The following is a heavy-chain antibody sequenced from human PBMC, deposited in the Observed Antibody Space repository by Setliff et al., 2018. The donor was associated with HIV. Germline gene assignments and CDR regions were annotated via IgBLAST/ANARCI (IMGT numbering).Heavy chain of an antibody. J-gene: IGHJ6*03. CDR3: AKSFNSGPTNWNIDV. CDR1: GFTFSTYG. Sequence: PGGSLRLSCAVSGFTFSTYGMHWVRQAPGKGLEWVTFIQYDESNKYYGDSVRGRFTISRDNSKNTLYLQMNSLRSEDTAVYFCAKSFNSGPTNWNIDVWGTGTTVTVSS. CDR2: IQYDESNK. V-gene: IGHV3-30*02. D-gene: IGHD1-20*01.